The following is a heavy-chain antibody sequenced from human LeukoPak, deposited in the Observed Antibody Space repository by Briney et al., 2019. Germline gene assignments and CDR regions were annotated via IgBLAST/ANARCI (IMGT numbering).Heavy chain of an antibody. CDR2: SNHSGST. CDR3: ARVGYYDSSGYYYRRGYFDY. D-gene: IGHD3-22*01. Sequence: PETLSLTCAVYGGSFSGYYWSWIRQPPGKGLEWIGESNHSGSTNYNPSLKSRVTISVDTSKNQFSLKLSSVTAADTAVYYCARVGYYDSSGYYYRRGYFDYWGQGTLVTVSS. J-gene: IGHJ4*02. V-gene: IGHV4-34*01. CDR1: GGSFSGYY.